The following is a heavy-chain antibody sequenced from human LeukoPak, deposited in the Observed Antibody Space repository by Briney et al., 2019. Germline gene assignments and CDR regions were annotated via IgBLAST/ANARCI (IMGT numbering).Heavy chain of an antibody. CDR2: ISGSGGGT. D-gene: IGHD3-22*01. V-gene: IGHV3-23*01. CDR1: GFTFSNYA. Sequence: PSGGSLRLSCAASGFTFSNYAMSWVRQAPGKGPEWVSTISGSGGGTYYGDSVKGRFTISRDNSKNTLYLQMNSLRAEDTAVYYCAREYDSSWPSWGQGTLVTVSS. CDR3: AREYDSSWPS. J-gene: IGHJ5*02.